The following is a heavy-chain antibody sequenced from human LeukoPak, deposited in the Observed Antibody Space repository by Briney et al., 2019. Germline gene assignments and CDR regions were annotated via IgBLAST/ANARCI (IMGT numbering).Heavy chain of an antibody. CDR3: ARPQNYGGKEAYFDY. J-gene: IGHJ4*02. CDR2: IYPGDSDT. D-gene: IGHD4-23*01. CDR1: GYSFTTYW. V-gene: IGHV5-51*01. Sequence: GESLKISCKGSGYSFTTYWIGWVRQMPGKGLEWMGIIYPGDSDTRYSPSFQGQVTISADKSISTAYLQWSSLKASDTAMYYCARPQNYGGKEAYFDYWGQGTLVTVSS.